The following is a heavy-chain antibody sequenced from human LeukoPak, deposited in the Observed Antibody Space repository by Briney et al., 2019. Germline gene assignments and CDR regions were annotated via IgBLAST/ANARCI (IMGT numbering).Heavy chain of an antibody. J-gene: IGHJ4*02. CDR3: ARDSQYYDSSGLRMVDYFDY. D-gene: IGHD3-22*01. CDR1: GGPISSYY. CDR2: IYTSGST. V-gene: IGHV4-4*07. Sequence: SETLSLTCTVSGGPISSYYWSWIRQPAGKGLEWIGRIYTSGSTNYNPSLKSRVTMSVDTSKNQFSLKLSSVTAADTAVYYCARDSQYYDSSGLRMVDYFDYWGQGTLVTVSS.